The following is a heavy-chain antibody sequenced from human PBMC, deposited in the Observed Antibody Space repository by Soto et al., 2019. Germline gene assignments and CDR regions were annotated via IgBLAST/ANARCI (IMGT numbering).Heavy chain of an antibody. Sequence: VQLVQSGAEVKKPGASVKVSCKTSGDSFNDYYIHWVRQAPAQGLEWMGWINPNGGGTKYAQRFQGRVKVTRHTSMRPVYMELSSLRADDTAVYYCARESGGATATLDYYYFFMDVWGKGATVTVSS. D-gene: IGHD5-12*01. CDR3: ARESGGATATLDYYYFFMDV. CDR2: INPNGGGT. J-gene: IGHJ6*04. CDR1: GDSFNDYY. V-gene: IGHV1-2*02.